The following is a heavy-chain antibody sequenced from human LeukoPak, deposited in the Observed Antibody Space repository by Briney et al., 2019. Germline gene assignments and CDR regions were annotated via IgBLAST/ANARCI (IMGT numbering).Heavy chain of an antibody. D-gene: IGHD6-13*01. CDR2: IIPILGIA. CDR1: GGTFSSYA. J-gene: IGHJ4*02. Sequence: SMKVSCKASGGTFSSYAISWVRQAPGQGLEWMGRIIPILGIANYAQKFQGRVTITADKSTSTAYMELSSLRSEDTAVYYCARDRVSAAGIPPSGYWGQGTLVTVSS. CDR3: ARDRVSAAGIPPSGY. V-gene: IGHV1-69*04.